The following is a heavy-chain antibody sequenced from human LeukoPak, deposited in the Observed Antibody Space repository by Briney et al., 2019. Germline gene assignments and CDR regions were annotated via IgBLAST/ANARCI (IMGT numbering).Heavy chain of an antibody. D-gene: IGHD3-22*01. Sequence: GESLKISCKGSGYSFTTYWIGWVRQMPGKGLEWMGIIYPGDSDTTYSPSFQGQVTISADKSISTAYLQWSSLKASDSAMYYCARRPRRNFYDSSGYFDFWGQGTLVTVSS. CDR3: ARRPRRNFYDSSGYFDF. CDR2: IYPGDSDT. J-gene: IGHJ4*02. CDR1: GYSFTTYW. V-gene: IGHV5-51*01.